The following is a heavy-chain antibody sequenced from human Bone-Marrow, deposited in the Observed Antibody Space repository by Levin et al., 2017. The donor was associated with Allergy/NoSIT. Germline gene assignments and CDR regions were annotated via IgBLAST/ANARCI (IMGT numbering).Heavy chain of an antibody. Sequence: GESLKISCAASGFVVSANYMAWVRQAPGKWLEWVSFIYSGGAAYYADSVKGRFTISRDRNTLYLQMNSLRAEDTAVYYCARVPGFSWGQGTLVTVSS. V-gene: IGHV3-53*01. J-gene: IGHJ4*02. CDR3: ARVPGFS. CDR1: GFVVSANY. CDR2: IYSGGAA.